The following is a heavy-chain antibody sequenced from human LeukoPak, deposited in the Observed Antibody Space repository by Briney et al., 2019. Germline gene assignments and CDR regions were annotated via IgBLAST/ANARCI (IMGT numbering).Heavy chain of an antibody. CDR1: GYTLTELS. CDR3: ATIDGHYDSSGY. V-gene: IGHV1-24*01. J-gene: IGHJ4*02. CDR2: FDPEAGET. D-gene: IGHD3-22*01. Sequence: ASVKVSCKVSGYTLTELSMHWVRQAPGKGLEWMGGFDPEAGETIYAQKFQGRVTMTEDTSTDTAYMELSSLRSEDTAVYYCATIDGHYDSSGYWGQGTLVIVSS.